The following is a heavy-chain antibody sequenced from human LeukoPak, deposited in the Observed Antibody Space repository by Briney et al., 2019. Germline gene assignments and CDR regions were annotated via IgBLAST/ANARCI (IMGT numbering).Heavy chain of an antibody. Sequence: ASVKVSCKASGYTFTDYYIHWVRQAPGQGLEWMGRINPNSGGRNYAQEFQDRVSMTRDTSISTAYMELSSLRSDDTAVYYCARSAMVRGGYGLDAWGQGTTVTVSS. CDR1: GYTFTDYY. CDR2: INPNSGGR. V-gene: IGHV1-2*02. J-gene: IGHJ6*02. D-gene: IGHD3-10*01. CDR3: ARSAMVRGGYGLDA.